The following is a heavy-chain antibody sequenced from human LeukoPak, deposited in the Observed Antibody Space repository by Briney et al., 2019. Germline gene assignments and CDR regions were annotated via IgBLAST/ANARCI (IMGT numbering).Heavy chain of an antibody. CDR1: GFTFSTYA. Sequence: GGSLRLSCAASGFTFSTYAMSWVRQAPGKGMEWVSDISTSGGSTYYADSVKGRFTISRDNSKNTLYLQMNSLRAEDTAVYYCAKTLSSSSLYYFDYWGQGTLVTVSS. J-gene: IGHJ4*02. V-gene: IGHV3-23*01. CDR2: ISTSGGST. CDR3: AKTLSSSSLYYFDY. D-gene: IGHD6-6*01.